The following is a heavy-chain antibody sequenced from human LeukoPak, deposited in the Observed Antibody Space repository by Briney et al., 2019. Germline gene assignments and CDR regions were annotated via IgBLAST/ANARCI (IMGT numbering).Heavy chain of an antibody. CDR1: GSTFSSNP. Sequence: GGSLRLSCAASGSTFSSNPMHWVRQAPGKGLEWVAVISYDGSNKYYADSVKGRFTISRDNSKNTLYLQMNSLRTEDTAVYYCAGWRCYNSGSFSGPLDYWGQGTLVTVSS. CDR3: AGWRCYNSGSFSGPLDY. CDR2: ISYDGSNK. V-gene: IGHV3-30-3*01. D-gene: IGHD3-10*01. J-gene: IGHJ4*02.